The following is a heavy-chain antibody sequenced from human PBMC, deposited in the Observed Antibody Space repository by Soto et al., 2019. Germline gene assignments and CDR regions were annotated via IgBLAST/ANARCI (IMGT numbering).Heavy chain of an antibody. CDR3: ATDGGDYDGNPYWYFDL. Sequence: QVQLVQSGAEVKKPGASVKVSCKVSGYTLTELSMHWVRQAPGKGLEWMGGFDPEDGETIYAQKFQGRVTMTEDTCTDTAYMELSSPRSEDTPGYYCATDGGDYDGNPYWYFDLWGRGTLVTVSS. V-gene: IGHV1-24*01. D-gene: IGHD4-17*01. CDR1: GYTLTELS. CDR2: FDPEDGET. J-gene: IGHJ2*01.